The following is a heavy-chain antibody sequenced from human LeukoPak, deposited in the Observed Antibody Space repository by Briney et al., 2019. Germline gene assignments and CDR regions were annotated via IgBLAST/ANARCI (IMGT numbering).Heavy chain of an antibody. CDR2: MNPNSGNT. CDR3: ARVREVAGTYYYYYMDV. V-gene: IGHV1-8*01. CDR1: GYTFTSYD. J-gene: IGHJ6*03. Sequence: ASVKVSCKASGYTFTSYDINWVRQATGQGLEWMGWMNPNSGNTGYAQKFQGRVTMTRNTSISTAYMELSSLRSEDTAVYYCARVREVAGTYYYYYMDVWGKGTTVTVSS. D-gene: IGHD6-19*01.